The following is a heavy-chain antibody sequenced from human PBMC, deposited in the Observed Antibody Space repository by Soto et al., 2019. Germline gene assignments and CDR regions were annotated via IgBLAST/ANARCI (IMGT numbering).Heavy chain of an antibody. D-gene: IGHD6-19*01. CDR1: GGTFSSYA. V-gene: IGHV1-69*13. CDR2: IIPIFGTA. J-gene: IGHJ6*02. CDR3: ARVIAVAGREGYYYYYGMDV. Sequence: SVKVSCKASGGTFSSYAISWVREAPGQGLEWMGGIIPIFGTANYAQKFQGRVTITADESTSTAYMELSSLRSEDTAVYYCARVIAVAGREGYYYYYGMDVWGQGTTVTVSS.